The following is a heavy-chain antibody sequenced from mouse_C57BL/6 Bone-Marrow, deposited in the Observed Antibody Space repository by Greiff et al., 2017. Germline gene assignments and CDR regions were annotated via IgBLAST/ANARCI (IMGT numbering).Heavy chain of an antibody. CDR2: ISGGGGNT. Sequence: EVQGVESGGGLVKPGGSLKLSCAASGFTFSSYTMSWVRQTPEKRLQWVAAISGGGGNTYYPDSVKGRFTIPRDNDKKIHYLQKSSLRSEDTDLYYCSRQVTTVLATKYFDDWGTGTTVTVSS. J-gene: IGHJ1*03. V-gene: IGHV5-9*01. D-gene: IGHD1-1*01. CDR1: GFTFSSYT. CDR3: SRQVTTVLATKYFDD.